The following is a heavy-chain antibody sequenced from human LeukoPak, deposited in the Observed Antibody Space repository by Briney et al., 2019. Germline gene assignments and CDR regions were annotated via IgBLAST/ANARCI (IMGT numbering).Heavy chain of an antibody. CDR1: GFTFSCYA. V-gene: IGHV3-23*01. CDR2: ISGSGGST. J-gene: IGHJ4*02. D-gene: IGHD2-15*01. Sequence: PGGSLRLSCAASGFTFSCYAMSWVRQAPGKGLEWVSAISGSGGSTYYADSVKGRFTISRDNSKNTLYLQMNSLRAEDTAVYYCAINKEVVVAATGTFDYWGQGTLVTVSS. CDR3: AINKEVVVAATGTFDY.